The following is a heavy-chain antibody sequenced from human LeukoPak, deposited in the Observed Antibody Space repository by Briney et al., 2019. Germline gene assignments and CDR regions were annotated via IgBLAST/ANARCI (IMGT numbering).Heavy chain of an antibody. V-gene: IGHV4-59*11. CDR3: TTIKRGNIFGYFDF. Sequence: PSETLSLTCTVSGGSMTTHHWNWIRQTPGKGLEWIGYVFDSGRTKENPSLKSRVTLSADTSKDQLSLRLSSVTAADTAVYYCTTIKRGNIFGYFDFWGQGILVTVSS. CDR1: GGSMTTHH. D-gene: IGHD5-18*01. CDR2: VFDSGRT. J-gene: IGHJ4*02.